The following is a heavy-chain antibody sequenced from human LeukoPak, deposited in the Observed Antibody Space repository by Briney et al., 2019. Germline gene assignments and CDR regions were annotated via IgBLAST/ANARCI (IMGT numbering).Heavy chain of an antibody. D-gene: IGHD3-10*01. CDR2: IYYSGST. V-gene: IGHV4-39*07. CDR3: AREYYGSGSPKWFDP. Sequence: SETLSLTCTVSGGSISSSSYYWGWIRQPPGKGLEWIGSIYYSGSTYYNPSLKSRVTMSVDTSKNQFSLKLSSVTAADTAVYYCAREYYGSGSPKWFDPWGQGTLVTVSS. CDR1: GGSISSSSYY. J-gene: IGHJ5*02.